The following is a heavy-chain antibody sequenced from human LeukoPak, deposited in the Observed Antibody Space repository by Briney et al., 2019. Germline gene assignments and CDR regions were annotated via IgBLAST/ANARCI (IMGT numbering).Heavy chain of an antibody. CDR2: ISGSGGST. CDR3: AKNGYCSGGSCYSSYYGMDV. J-gene: IGHJ6*02. D-gene: IGHD2-15*01. Sequence: GGSLRLSCAASGFTFSSYAMSWVRQAPGKGLEWVSAISGSGGSTYYADSVKGRFTISRDNSKNTLYLQMNSLRAEDTAVYYCAKNGYCSGGSCYSSYYGMDVWGQGTTVTVSS. V-gene: IGHV3-23*01. CDR1: GFTFSSYA.